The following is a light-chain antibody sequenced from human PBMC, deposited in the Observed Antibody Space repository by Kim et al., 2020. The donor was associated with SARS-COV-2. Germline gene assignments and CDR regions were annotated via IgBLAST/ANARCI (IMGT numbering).Light chain of an antibody. CDR2: NDS. V-gene: IGLV3-27*01. CDR3: YSAADNNLGV. J-gene: IGLJ1*01. Sequence: SYELTQPSSVSVSPGQTARITCSGDVLAKKYARWFQQKPGQAPILVIYNDSERPSGIPERFSGSSSGTTVTLTIGGAQVEDEADYYCYSAADNNLGVFGTGTKVTVL. CDR1: VLAKKY.